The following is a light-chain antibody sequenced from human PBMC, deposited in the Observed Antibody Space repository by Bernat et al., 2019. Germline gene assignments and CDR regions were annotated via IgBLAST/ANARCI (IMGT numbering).Light chain of an antibody. CDR3: AGWEDSLNGTV. CDR1: SSNIGRNT. Sequence: QSALTQPPSASGSPGQSVTISCTGSSSNIGRNTVNWYQQLPGTAPKLLIYSNYQRPSGVPDRGSGSKSGTAATLAISGLQSEDEADYYWAGWEDSLNGTVFGGGTKLAVL. V-gene: IGLV1-44*01. CDR2: SNY. J-gene: IGLJ3*02.